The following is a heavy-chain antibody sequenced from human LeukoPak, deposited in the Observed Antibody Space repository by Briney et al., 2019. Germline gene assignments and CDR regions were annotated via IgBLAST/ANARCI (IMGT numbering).Heavy chain of an antibody. V-gene: IGHV4-34*01. CDR3: ARYVLGNDFWSGYYTFYYYMDV. CDR1: GGSFSGYH. CDR2: INDSGSA. D-gene: IGHD3-3*01. J-gene: IGHJ6*03. Sequence: KPSETLSLTCAVYGGSFSGYHWSWIRQPPGKGLEWIGEINDSGSANYNPSLKSRVTISVDTSKNQFSLKVSSVTAADTAVYYCARYVLGNDFWSGYYTFYYYMDVWGKGTTVTVSS.